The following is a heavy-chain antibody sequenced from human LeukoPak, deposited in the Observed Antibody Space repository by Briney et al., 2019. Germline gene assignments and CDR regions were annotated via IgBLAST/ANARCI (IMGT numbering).Heavy chain of an antibody. J-gene: IGHJ4*02. CDR1: GYTFNSYA. V-gene: IGHV7-4-1*02. Sequence: ASVKVSCKASGYTFNSYAMNWVRQAPGQGLEWMGWINTNTGNPTYAQGFTGRFVFSLDTSVSTAYLQISSLKAEDTAVYYCARDMKDYVWGSYRNFDYWGQGTLVTVSS. CDR2: INTNTGNP. CDR3: ARDMKDYVWGSYRNFDY. D-gene: IGHD3-16*02.